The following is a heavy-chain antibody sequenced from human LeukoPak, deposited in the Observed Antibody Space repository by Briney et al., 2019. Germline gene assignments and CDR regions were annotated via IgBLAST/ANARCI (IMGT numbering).Heavy chain of an antibody. D-gene: IGHD6-13*01. CDR1: GGTFSSYA. Sequence: ASVKVSCKASGGTFSSYAISWVRQAPGQGLEWMGGIIPIFGTANYAQKFQGRVTITADESTSTAYMERSNLRSEDTAVYYCARVYYSSSWYSPRTPKYNWFDPWGQGTLVTVSS. V-gene: IGHV1-69*01. J-gene: IGHJ5*02. CDR3: ARVYYSSSWYSPRTPKYNWFDP. CDR2: IIPIFGTA.